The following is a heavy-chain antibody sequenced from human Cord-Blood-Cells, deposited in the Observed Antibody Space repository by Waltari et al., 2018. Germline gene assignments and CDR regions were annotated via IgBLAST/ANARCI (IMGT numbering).Heavy chain of an antibody. CDR1: GSPVSCNH. V-gene: IGHV3-53*04. CDR3: ARLLNGAFDI. Sequence: EVQLVESGGGLVQLGGYLRLPCAASGSPVSCNHMGWVRQAPGKGLEWVSVIYSGGSTYYADSVKGRFTISRHNSKNTLYLQMNSLRAEDTAVYYCARLLNGAFDIWGQGTMVTVSS. J-gene: IGHJ3*02. CDR2: IYSGGST. D-gene: IGHD1-26*01.